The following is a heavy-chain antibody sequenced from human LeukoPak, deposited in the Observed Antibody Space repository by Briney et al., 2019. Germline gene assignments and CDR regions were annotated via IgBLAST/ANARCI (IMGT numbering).Heavy chain of an antibody. V-gene: IGHV3-48*04. J-gene: IGHJ4*02. D-gene: IGHD2-15*01. CDR2: ISSSSITI. CDR3: ARDRGGSYSAIDC. Sequence: GGSLRLSCKASGFTFSSQWMSWVRQAPGKGLEWVSFISSSSITIYYADSVKGRFTISRDNAEKSLYLQMNSLRAEDTAVYYCARDRGGSYSAIDCWGQGTLVTVSS. CDR1: GFTFSSQW.